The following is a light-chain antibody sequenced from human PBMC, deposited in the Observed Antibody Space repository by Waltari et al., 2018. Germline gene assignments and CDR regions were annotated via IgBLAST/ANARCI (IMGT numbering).Light chain of an antibody. V-gene: IGKV1-12*01. Sequence: DIQMTPSPSSVSASVGDRVTITCRASQDISSWLAWSQQKPGKAPKLLIYAASNLQSGVPSRFSGSGSGTDFTLTISSLQPEDFATYYCQQANSFPLTFGGGTKVEIK. CDR3: QQANSFPLT. CDR1: QDISSW. CDR2: AAS. J-gene: IGKJ4*01.